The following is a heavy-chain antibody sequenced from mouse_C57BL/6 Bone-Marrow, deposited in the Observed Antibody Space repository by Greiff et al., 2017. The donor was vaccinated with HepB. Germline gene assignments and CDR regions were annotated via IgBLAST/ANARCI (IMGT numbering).Heavy chain of an antibody. Sequence: EVKLVESGGGLVKPGGSLKLSCAASGFTFSSYAMSWVRQTPEKRLEWVATISDGGSYTYYPDNVKGRFTISRDNAKNNLYLQMSQLKSEDTAMYYCARDLGRAFYAMDYWGQGTSVTVSS. J-gene: IGHJ4*01. D-gene: IGHD3-3*01. CDR1: GFTFSSYA. V-gene: IGHV5-4*01. CDR2: ISDGGSYT. CDR3: ARDLGRAFYAMDY.